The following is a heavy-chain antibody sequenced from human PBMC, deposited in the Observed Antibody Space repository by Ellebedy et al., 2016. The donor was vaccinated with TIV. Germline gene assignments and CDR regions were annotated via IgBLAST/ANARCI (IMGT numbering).Heavy chain of an antibody. D-gene: IGHD2-15*01. CDR2: VSYDGSKT. CDR3: ARETRGYAGIFDY. J-gene: IGHJ4*02. V-gene: IGHV3-30-3*01. CDR1: AFTFNDYA. Sequence: GGSLRLXXEASAFTFNDYAMHWVRRAPGKGLEWVAFVSYDGSKTYYADSVKGRFTISRDNSKNTLDLQMNSLRAEDTALYYCARETRGYAGIFDYWGQGTLVTASS.